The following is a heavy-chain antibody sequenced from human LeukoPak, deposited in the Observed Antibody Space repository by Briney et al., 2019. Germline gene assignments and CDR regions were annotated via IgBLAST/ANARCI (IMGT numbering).Heavy chain of an antibody. D-gene: IGHD3-22*01. V-gene: IGHV4-59*08. Sequence: SETLSLTCTVSGGSISSYYWSWIRQTPGKGLEWIGYIYYSGSTNFNPSLKSRVTISVDTSKNQFSLKLSSVTAADTAVYFCARGPYSYDSSGAFDIWGQGTMVTVSS. CDR3: ARGPYSYDSSGAFDI. J-gene: IGHJ3*02. CDR2: IYYSGST. CDR1: GGSISSYY.